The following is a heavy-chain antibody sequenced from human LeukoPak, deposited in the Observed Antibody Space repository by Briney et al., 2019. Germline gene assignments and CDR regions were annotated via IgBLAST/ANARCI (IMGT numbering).Heavy chain of an antibody. D-gene: IGHD3-10*01. J-gene: IGHJ3*02. Sequence: GGSLRLSCVASGFTFGSYGMHWVRQAPGKGLEWVAVISNDGSNKYYADSVKGRFTISRDNSKNTLYLQMNSLRAEDTAVYCCAKGRGAFDIWGQGTMVTVSS. CDR2: ISNDGSNK. V-gene: IGHV3-30*18. CDR3: AKGRGAFDI. CDR1: GFTFGSYG.